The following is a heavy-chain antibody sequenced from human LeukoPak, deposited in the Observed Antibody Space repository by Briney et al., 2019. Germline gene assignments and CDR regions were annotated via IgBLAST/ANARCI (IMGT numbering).Heavy chain of an antibody. Sequence: GASVKVSCKASGYTFTSYAMHWVRQAPGQRLGWMGWINAGNGNTKYSQKFQGRVTITRDTSASTAYMELSSLRSEDTAVYYCARDRRDSSGWYGGDYWGQGTLVTVSS. CDR3: ARDRRDSSGWYGGDY. V-gene: IGHV1-3*01. CDR1: GYTFTSYA. CDR2: INAGNGNT. J-gene: IGHJ4*02. D-gene: IGHD6-19*01.